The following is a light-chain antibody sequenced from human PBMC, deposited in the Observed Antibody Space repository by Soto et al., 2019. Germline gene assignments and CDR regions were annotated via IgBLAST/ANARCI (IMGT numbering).Light chain of an antibody. V-gene: IGKV3-20*01. CDR3: QQYGSSPIT. J-gene: IGKJ5*01. CDR2: GAS. CDR1: QSVSSSL. Sequence: IVLMQSPDTLSLSPGERASLSCRASQSVSSSLLAWYQQKPGQAPRVLIYGASSRATGIPDRFSGSGSGTDFTLIISRLEPEDFAVYYCQQYGSSPITFGQGTRLEIK.